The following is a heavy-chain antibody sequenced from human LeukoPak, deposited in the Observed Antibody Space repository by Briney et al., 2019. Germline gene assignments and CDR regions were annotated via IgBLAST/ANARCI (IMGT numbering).Heavy chain of an antibody. V-gene: IGHV3-23*01. Sequence: GGSLRLSCEASGFTFKNAWMNWVRQAPGKGLEWVSGISGSGGSTYYADSVKGRFTISRDNSKNTLYLQMNSLRAEDTAVYYCAKVAGKIGYYFDYWGQGTLVTVSS. CDR2: ISGSGGST. CDR3: AKVAGKIGYYFDY. J-gene: IGHJ4*02. CDR1: GFTFKNAW. D-gene: IGHD6-19*01.